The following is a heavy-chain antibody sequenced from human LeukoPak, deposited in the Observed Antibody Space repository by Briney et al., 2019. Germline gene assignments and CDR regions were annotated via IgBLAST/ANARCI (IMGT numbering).Heavy chain of an antibody. V-gene: IGHV3-48*01. CDR2: ISSSSSTI. CDR3: AKIGFRDGYNPFDY. D-gene: IGHD5-12*01. J-gene: IGHJ4*02. Sequence: GGSLRLSCAASGFTFSSYSMNWVRQAPGKGLEWVSYISSSSSTIYYADSVKGRFTISRDNAKNSLYLQMNSLRAEDTAVYYCAKIGFRDGYNPFDYWGQGTLVTVSS. CDR1: GFTFSSYS.